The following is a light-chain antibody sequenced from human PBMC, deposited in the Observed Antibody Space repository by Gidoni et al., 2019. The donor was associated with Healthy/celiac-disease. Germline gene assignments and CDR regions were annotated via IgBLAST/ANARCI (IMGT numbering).Light chain of an antibody. Sequence: DIQMTQSPSSLSTSVGDRVTITCRASPSISSYLNWYQQKPGKAPKLLIYAASSLQSGVPSRFSGSGSGTDFTLTISSLQPEDFATYYCQQSYSTPYTFXXXTKLEIK. CDR1: PSISSY. V-gene: IGKV1-39*01. J-gene: IGKJ2*01. CDR2: AAS. CDR3: QQSYSTPYT.